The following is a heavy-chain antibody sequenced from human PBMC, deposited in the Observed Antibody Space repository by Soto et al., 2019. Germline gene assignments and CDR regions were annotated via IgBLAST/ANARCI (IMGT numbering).Heavy chain of an antibody. Sequence: SETLSLTCTVSGGSISSCYWSWIRQPPGKGLEWIGYIYYSGSTNYNPSLKSRVTISVDTSKNQFSLKLSSVTAADTAVYYCARDYVEMATRWFDPWGQGTLVTVSS. CDR3: ARDYVEMATRWFDP. V-gene: IGHV4-59*01. CDR2: IYYSGST. D-gene: IGHD5-12*01. J-gene: IGHJ5*02. CDR1: GGSISSCY.